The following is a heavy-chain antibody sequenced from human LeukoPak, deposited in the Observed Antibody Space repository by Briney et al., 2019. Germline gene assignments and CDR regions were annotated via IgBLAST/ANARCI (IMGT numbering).Heavy chain of an antibody. J-gene: IGHJ4*02. V-gene: IGHV3-23*01. Sequence: PGGSLRLSCAASGFTLNYYAMSWVRQAPGKGLEWVSGISDNEGRTYYTDSVKGRFTISRDKTKNTVFLQMHNLRADDTAVYFCARHDSFIPYWGQGALVTVSS. CDR1: GFTLNYYA. CDR2: ISDNEGRT. D-gene: IGHD5-18*01. CDR3: ARHDSFIPY.